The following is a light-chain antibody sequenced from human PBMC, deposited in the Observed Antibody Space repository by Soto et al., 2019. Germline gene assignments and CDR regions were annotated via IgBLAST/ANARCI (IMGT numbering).Light chain of an antibody. CDR3: CSDAGSSTVV. Sequence: QSVLTQPASVSGSPGQSITISCTGTSSDVGGFNYVSWYQQHPGKAPKLMIYEGSKRPSGVSNRFSGSKSGNTTSLTISGLQAEDEADYYCCSDAGSSTVVFGGGTKATVL. CDR2: EGS. CDR1: SSDVGGFNY. J-gene: IGLJ2*01. V-gene: IGLV2-23*01.